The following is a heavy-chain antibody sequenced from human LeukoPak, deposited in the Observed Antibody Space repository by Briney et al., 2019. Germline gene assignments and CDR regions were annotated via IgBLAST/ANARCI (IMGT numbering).Heavy chain of an antibody. D-gene: IGHD4-17*01. V-gene: IGHV4-34*01. CDR1: GGSFSGYY. CDR3: ARVGGEHDY. CDR2: INHSGST. J-gene: IGHJ4*02. Sequence: SETLSLTCAVYGGSFSGYYWSWIRQPPGKGLEWIGEINHSGSTNYNPSLKSRVTISVDTSKNQFSLKLSSETAADTAVYYCARVGGEHDYWGQGTLVTVSS.